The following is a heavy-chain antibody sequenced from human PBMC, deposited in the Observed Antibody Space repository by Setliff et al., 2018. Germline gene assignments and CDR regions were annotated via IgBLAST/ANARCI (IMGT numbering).Heavy chain of an antibody. CDR3: ASPRRDDLDTPFDAFDL. J-gene: IGHJ3*01. D-gene: IGHD1-1*01. CDR2: IYHRGRT. V-gene: IGHV4-38-2*01. Sequence: TSETLSLTCDVSGISITSGHYWGWIRQPPGKGLGWIATIYHRGRTYYNPSLDSRVTISLDTSKNQYSLRLRSVTAADTAVYYCASPRRDDLDTPFDAFDLWGQGTKVTVSS. CDR1: GISITSGHY.